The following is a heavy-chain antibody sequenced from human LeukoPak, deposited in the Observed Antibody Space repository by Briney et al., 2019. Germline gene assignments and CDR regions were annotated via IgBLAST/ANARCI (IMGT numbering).Heavy chain of an antibody. D-gene: IGHD3-10*01. J-gene: IGHJ4*02. Sequence: ASVKVSCKASGYTFTGYYMHWVRQAPGQGLEWMGWINPNSGGTNYAQKFQGWVTMTRDTSISTAYMELSRLRSDDTAVYYCARSEEWFGELLRYWGQGTLVTVSS. V-gene: IGHV1-2*04. CDR2: INPNSGGT. CDR3: ARSEEWFGELLRY. CDR1: GYTFTGYY.